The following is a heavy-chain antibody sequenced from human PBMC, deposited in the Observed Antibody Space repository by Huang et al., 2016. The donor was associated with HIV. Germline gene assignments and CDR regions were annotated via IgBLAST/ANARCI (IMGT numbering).Heavy chain of an antibody. CDR2: IIPRFGTR. J-gene: IGHJ3*01. D-gene: IGHD3-16*01. Sequence: QVQLVQSGAEVRKPGSSVKVSCRASGGSFNNLGINGVRQAPGQGRGWVGGIIPRFGTRNDAQRFKDRVTITADETTGVVHLEVTSLRSDDTAGYFCAKRGGAWGSPYAFDLWGPGTMVTVSS. V-gene: IGHV1-69*13. CDR1: GGSFNNLG. CDR3: AKRGGAWGSPYAFDL.